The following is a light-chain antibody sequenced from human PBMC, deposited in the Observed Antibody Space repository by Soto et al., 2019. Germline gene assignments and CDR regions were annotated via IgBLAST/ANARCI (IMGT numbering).Light chain of an antibody. CDR2: KAS. CDR1: QRIGSW. V-gene: IGKV1-5*03. CDR3: QQYNTYPYT. J-gene: IGKJ2*01. Sequence: DIQMTQSPSSLSAYVGDRITITCRSSQRIGSWLAWYQQKPGKAPNLLISKASSLESGVPSRFSGSQSGTEFTLTISRLQFDDFATYYCQQYNTYPYTFGQGTKLEI.